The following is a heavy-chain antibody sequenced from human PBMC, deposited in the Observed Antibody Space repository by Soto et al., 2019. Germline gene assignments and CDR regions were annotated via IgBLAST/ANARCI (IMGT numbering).Heavy chain of an antibody. Sequence: SETLSLTCSVSGASITSTSSYWGWIRQPPGKGLEWIASIYYRGRTNYNPSLRSRVTVSVDTSQNQVSLRLTSVTAADTAVYYCGRTLDDYYGVDVWGQGTTVTVSS. V-gene: IGHV4-39*07. CDR1: GASITSTSSY. CDR2: IYYRGRT. CDR3: GRTLDDYYGVDV. D-gene: IGHD1-1*01. J-gene: IGHJ6*02.